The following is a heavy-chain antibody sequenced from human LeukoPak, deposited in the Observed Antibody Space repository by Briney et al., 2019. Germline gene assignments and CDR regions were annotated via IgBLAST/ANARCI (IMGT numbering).Heavy chain of an antibody. CDR3: AAPVGSRDWFDP. J-gene: IGHJ5*02. D-gene: IGHD3-10*01. Sequence: SVKVSCKASGGTFSSYAISWVRQAPGQGLEWMGGIIPIFGTANYAQKFQGRVTITADESTSTAYMELSSLRSEDTAVYYCAAPVGSRDWFDPWGQGTLVTVSS. CDR1: GGTFSSYA. V-gene: IGHV1-69*13. CDR2: IIPIFGTA.